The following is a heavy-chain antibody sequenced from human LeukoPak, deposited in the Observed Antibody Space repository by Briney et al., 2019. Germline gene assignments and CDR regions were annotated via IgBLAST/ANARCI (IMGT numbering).Heavy chain of an antibody. CDR1: GGSISSYY. Sequence: SETLSLTCTVSGGSISSYYWNWIRQPPGKGLEWIGYIYYSGSTNYNPSLKSRVTISVDTSKNQFSLKLSSVTAADTAVYYCARLYGGNSRTGYYYYGMDVWGQGTTVTVSS. CDR2: IYYSGST. D-gene: IGHD4-23*01. V-gene: IGHV4-59*08. J-gene: IGHJ6*02. CDR3: ARLYGGNSRTGYYYYGMDV.